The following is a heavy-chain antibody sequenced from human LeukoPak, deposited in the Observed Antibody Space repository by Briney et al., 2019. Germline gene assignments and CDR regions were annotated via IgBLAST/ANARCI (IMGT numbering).Heavy chain of an antibody. V-gene: IGHV4-59*01. CDR1: GGSISSYY. D-gene: IGHD3-22*01. Sequence: SETLSLTCTVSGGSISSYYWSWIRQPPGKGLEWIGYIYYSGSTNYNPSLKSRVTISVDTSKNQFSLKLSSVTAADTAVYYCARLPYYYDSSGTSDYWGQGTLVTVSX. CDR3: ARLPYYYDSSGTSDY. J-gene: IGHJ4*02. CDR2: IYYSGST.